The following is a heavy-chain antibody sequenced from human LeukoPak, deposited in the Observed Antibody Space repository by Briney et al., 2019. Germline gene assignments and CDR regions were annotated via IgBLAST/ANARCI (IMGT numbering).Heavy chain of an antibody. Sequence: SETLSLTCTVSGGSISSGSYYWSWIRQPARKGLEWIGRIYTSGSTNYNPSLKSRVTISVDTSKNQFSLKLSSVTAADTAVYYCARSGYSSGWYTDYWGQGTLVTVSS. D-gene: IGHD6-19*01. CDR1: GGSISSGSYY. CDR2: IYTSGST. CDR3: ARSGYSSGWYTDY. J-gene: IGHJ4*02. V-gene: IGHV4-61*02.